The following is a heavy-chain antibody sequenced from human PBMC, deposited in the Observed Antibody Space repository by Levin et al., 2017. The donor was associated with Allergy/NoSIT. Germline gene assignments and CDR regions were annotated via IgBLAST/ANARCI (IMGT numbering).Heavy chain of an antibody. D-gene: IGHD3-22*01. V-gene: IGHV3-33*06. Sequence: QSGGSLRLSCAASGFTFSNSGMHWVRQAPGKGLEWVTIIWYDGSNKYYADSVKGRFTISRDNSKNMLYLQMNSLRAEDTAVYYCAKDRGTSATDSSTGGRFDSWGQGILVAVSS. CDR1: GFTFSNSG. CDR2: IWYDGSNK. J-gene: IGHJ5*01. CDR3: AKDRGTSATDSSTGGRFDS.